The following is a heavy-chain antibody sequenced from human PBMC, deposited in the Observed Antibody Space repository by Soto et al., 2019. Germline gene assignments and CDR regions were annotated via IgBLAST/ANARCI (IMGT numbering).Heavy chain of an antibody. CDR2: VSVDNGDT. D-gene: IGHD1-26*01. V-gene: IGHV1-18*01. J-gene: IGHJ4*02. Sequence: QVQLVQSGGEVKKPGASVKVSCKASGYTFSQYGISWVRQAPGQGLEWMAWVSVDNGDTNYAQKFQGRATMTTDTATSTAYMELKSLKSDDTDLYYCARFRTEHSHLSYLFALWGQGTLVTVSS. CDR1: GYTFSQYG. CDR3: ARFRTEHSHLSYLFAL.